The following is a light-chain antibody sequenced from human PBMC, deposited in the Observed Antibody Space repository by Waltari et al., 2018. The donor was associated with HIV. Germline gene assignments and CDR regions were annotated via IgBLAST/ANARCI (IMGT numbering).Light chain of an antibody. Sequence: QSALTQPPSASGSPGQSVTISCTGTSSDVGGHHSVSWYQQHPGKAPQLIIYQVNTRPSGGPVRCSGSKSGNTASLTVSELQAEDEADYYCNSYTGSNTWIFGGGTKLTVL. CDR2: QVN. CDR3: NSYTGSNTWI. J-gene: IGLJ2*01. CDR1: SSDVGGHHS. V-gene: IGLV2-8*01.